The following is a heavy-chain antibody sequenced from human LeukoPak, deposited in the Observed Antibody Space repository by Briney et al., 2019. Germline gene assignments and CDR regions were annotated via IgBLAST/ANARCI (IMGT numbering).Heavy chain of an antibody. V-gene: IGHV3-21*01. Sequence: GGSLRLSCAASGFTFSSYSMNWVRQAPGKGLEWVSSITGSSSYIHYADSIKGRFTISRDNARNSLYLQMNSLRAEDTAVYYCARTSDTSGRLYWYFDLWGRGTLVTVSS. J-gene: IGHJ2*01. CDR3: ARTSDTSGRLYWYFDL. CDR1: GFTFSSYS. CDR2: ITGSSSYI. D-gene: IGHD3-22*01.